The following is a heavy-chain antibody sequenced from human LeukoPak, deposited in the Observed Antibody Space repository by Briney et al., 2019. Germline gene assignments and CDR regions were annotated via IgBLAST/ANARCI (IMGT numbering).Heavy chain of an antibody. D-gene: IGHD4-17*01. J-gene: IGHJ4*02. Sequence: SETLSLTCTVSGDSLTSGTYYWSWIRQPPGKGLEWIGYIYHSGSTYYNPSLKSRVTISVDKSKNQFSLKLTSVTAADTAVYYCAAMTTVTTGPLEDWGQGTLVTVSS. CDR1: GDSLTSGTYY. V-gene: IGHV4-30-2*01. CDR2: IYHSGST. CDR3: AAMTTVTTGPLED.